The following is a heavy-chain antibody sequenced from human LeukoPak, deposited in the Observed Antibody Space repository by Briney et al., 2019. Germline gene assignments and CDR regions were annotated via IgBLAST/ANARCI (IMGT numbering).Heavy chain of an antibody. CDR2: VSYEGIHK. CDR3: VRDRFTDTYLDSFDV. V-gene: IGHV3-30*04. J-gene: IGHJ3*01. D-gene: IGHD3-16*01. Sequence: GRSLRLSCGGSGFTFSRYPIHWVRQIRGKGLQWVAVVSYEGIHKFYADSVKGRFTISRDNSKNMVFLQMSSLRVDDSALYYCVRDRFTDTYLDSFDVWGQGVRVIVSS. CDR1: GFTFSRYP.